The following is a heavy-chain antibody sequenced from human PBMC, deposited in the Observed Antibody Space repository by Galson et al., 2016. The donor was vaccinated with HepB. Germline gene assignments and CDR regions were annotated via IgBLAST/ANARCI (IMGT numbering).Heavy chain of an antibody. Sequence: SVKVSCKASGGTFSTYAISWVRQAPGQGLEWMGGIIPSFGTPNYARKFRGRVTITADESTRTAYMELRSLRSKDTAVYYCARRTYDRSGFFYYYFAMDLWGQGTTVTVSS. J-gene: IGHJ6*02. V-gene: IGHV1-69*13. CDR1: GGTFSTYA. CDR2: IIPSFGTP. D-gene: IGHD3-22*01. CDR3: ARRTYDRSGFFYYYFAMDL.